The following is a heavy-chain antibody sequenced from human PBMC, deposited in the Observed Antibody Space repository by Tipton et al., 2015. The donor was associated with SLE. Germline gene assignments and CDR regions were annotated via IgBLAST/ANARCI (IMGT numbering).Heavy chain of an antibody. CDR1: GGSISSGDYS. J-gene: IGHJ6*03. V-gene: IGHV4-31*03. CDR2: IFYSGST. CDR3: ARGTLNYYYMDV. Sequence: TLSLTCTVSGGSISSGDYSWNWIRQHPGEGLEWIGYIFYSGSTYYIPSLRGRVTISVDPSKKHFSLNLTSVTAADTVVYYCARGTLNYYYMDVWGKGTTVTVS.